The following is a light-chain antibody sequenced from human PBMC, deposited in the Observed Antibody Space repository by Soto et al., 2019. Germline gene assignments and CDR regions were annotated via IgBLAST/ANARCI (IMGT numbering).Light chain of an antibody. Sequence: QSVLTQPASVSGSPGQSITISCTGTSSDVGRYNLVSWYQQHPGKAPKLIIHEDSKRSSGLSNRFSGSKSGNTASLTISGLQAEDEADYHSCSYAGSSTYVFGTGTKLTVL. CDR2: EDS. V-gene: IGLV2-23*01. J-gene: IGLJ1*01. CDR1: SSDVGRYNL. CDR3: CSYAGSSTYV.